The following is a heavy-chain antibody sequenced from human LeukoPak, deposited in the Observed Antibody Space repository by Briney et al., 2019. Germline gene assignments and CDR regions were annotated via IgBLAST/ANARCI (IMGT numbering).Heavy chain of an antibody. CDR1: GHSISSGDNY. CDR2: IYTSGST. J-gene: IGHJ4*02. CDR3: ARRVSMGQWANYFDY. Sequence: PSQTLSLTCTVSGHSISSGDNYWSSLRHPAGKGLEWIGRIYTSGSTNYNPSLKSRLTISADTSKNQFSLRLSSVTAADTAVYYCARRVSMGQWANYFDYWGQGTLVTVPS. D-gene: IGHD1-26*01. V-gene: IGHV4-61*02.